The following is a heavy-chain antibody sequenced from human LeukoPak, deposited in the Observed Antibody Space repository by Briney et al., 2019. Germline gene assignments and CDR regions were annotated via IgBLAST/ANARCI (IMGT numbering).Heavy chain of an antibody. CDR2: MNPNSGNT. Sequence: ASVKVSCKASGYTFTSYDIDWVRQATGQGLEWTAWMNPNSGNTGYAQEFQGRLTMTRNTSISTAYMELSSLRSEDTAVYYCARYYAMDVWGQGTTVTVSS. CDR3: ARYYAMDV. CDR1: GYTFTSYD. J-gene: IGHJ6*02. V-gene: IGHV1-8*01.